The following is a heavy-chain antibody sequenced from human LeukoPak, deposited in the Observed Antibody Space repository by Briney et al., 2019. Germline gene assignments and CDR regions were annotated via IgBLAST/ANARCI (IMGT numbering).Heavy chain of an antibody. CDR2: IYSGGST. V-gene: IGHV3-53*01. D-gene: IGHD6-19*01. CDR1: GFTVSSNY. Sequence: GRSLRLSCAASGFTVSSNYMSWVRQAPGKGLEWVSVIYSGGSTYYADSVKGRFTISRDNSKNTLYLQMNSLRAEDTAVYHCARVGRNGWLDYWGQGTLVTVSS. J-gene: IGHJ4*02. CDR3: ARVGRNGWLDY.